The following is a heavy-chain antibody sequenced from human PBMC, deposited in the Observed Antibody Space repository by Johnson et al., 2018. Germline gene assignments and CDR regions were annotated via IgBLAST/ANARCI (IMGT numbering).Heavy chain of an antibody. V-gene: IGHV3-74*01. J-gene: IGHJ1*01. D-gene: IGHD2-21*01. Sequence: VQLQESGGGLVQPGGSLRLSCAASGFTFSSYWMHWVRQAPGKGLVWVSRINIDGSGTTYADSVKGRFTISRDNAKHTLFLQMNSLRVEDTAVYYCASLWVGVDAEYFQHWGQGTLVTVSS. CDR3: ASLWVGVDAEYFQH. CDR1: GFTFSSYW. CDR2: INIDGSGT.